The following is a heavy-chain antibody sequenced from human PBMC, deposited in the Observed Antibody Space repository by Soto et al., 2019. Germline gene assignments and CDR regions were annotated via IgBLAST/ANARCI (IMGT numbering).Heavy chain of an antibody. CDR1: GFTFSSYG. CDR3: AKVHYSSGWFSYQNGMDV. Sequence: GGSLRLSCAASGFTFSSYGMHWVCQAPGKGLEWVAVISYDGSNKYYADSVKGRFTISRDNSKNTLYLQMNSLRAEDTAVYYCAKVHYSSGWFSYQNGMDVWGQGTTVTVSS. CDR2: ISYDGSNK. V-gene: IGHV3-30*18. D-gene: IGHD6-19*01. J-gene: IGHJ6*02.